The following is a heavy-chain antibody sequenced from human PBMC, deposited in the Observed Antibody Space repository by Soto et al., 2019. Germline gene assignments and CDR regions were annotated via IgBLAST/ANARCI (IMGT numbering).Heavy chain of an antibody. D-gene: IGHD3-10*01. CDR1: GGSISSGGYY. J-gene: IGHJ6*02. Sequence: SETLSLTCTVSGGSISSGGYYWSWIRQHPGKGLEWIGYIYYSGSTYYNPSLKSRVTISVDTSKNQFSLKLSSVTAADTAVYYCARGGRRSTWGGMDVWGQGTTVTVSS. V-gene: IGHV4-31*03. CDR2: IYYSGST. CDR3: ARGGRRSTWGGMDV.